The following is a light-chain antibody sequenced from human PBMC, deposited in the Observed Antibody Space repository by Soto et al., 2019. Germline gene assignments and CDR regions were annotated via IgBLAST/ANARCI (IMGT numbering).Light chain of an antibody. J-gene: IGKJ4*01. CDR1: QGISSY. Sequence: HLTQSPSSLAASVGYRVTITCRASQGISSYLGWYQQKPGKAPNLLIYDASTLHSGVPSRFSGGGSGTDFTLTISSLQPEDFATYYCQQVNVYPSTFGGGTKVDI. CDR3: QQVNVYPST. V-gene: IGKV1-9*01. CDR2: DAS.